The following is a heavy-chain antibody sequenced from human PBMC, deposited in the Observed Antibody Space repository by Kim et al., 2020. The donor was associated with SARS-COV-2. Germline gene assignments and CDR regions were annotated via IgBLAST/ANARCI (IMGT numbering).Heavy chain of an antibody. D-gene: IGHD2-21*02. CDR1: GFTFSSYS. V-gene: IGHV3-48*02. J-gene: IGHJ6*03. CDR2: ISSSSITI. CDR3: ARDFTYCGGDCYSTLGMGGYCYYIDV. Sequence: GGSLRLSCAASGFTFSSYSMNWVRQAPGKGLEWVSYISSSSITIYYADSVNVRFTISRYNAKNSLYLQMNSLRDEDTDVYYCARDFTYCGGDCYSTLGMGGYCYYIDVWGQGTPVTVSS.